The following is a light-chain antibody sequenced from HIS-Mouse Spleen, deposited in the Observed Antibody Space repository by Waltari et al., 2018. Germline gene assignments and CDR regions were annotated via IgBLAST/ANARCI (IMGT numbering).Light chain of an antibody. V-gene: IGLV1-47*01. CDR2: RNN. Sequence: QSVLTQPPSASGTPGQRVTIPCSGSSSNIGSNYVYWYQQLPGTAPKHLIYRNNQRPSGVPDRFSGSKSGTSASLAISGLRSEDEADYYCAAWDDSLSGYVFGTGTKVTVL. CDR3: AAWDDSLSGYV. J-gene: IGLJ1*01. CDR1: SSNIGSNY.